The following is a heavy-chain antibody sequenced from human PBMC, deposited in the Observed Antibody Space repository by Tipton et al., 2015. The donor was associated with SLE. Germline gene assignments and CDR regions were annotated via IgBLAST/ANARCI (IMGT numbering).Heavy chain of an antibody. CDR1: GGSFSGYY. V-gene: IGHV4-34*01. CDR3: ARDDRVVVVPAAMGFLYGMDV. CDR2: INHSGST. D-gene: IGHD2-2*01. Sequence: TLSLTCAVYGGSFSGYYWSWIRQPPGKGLEWIGEINHSGSTTSNPSLKSRVTISVDTSKNQFSLKLSSVTAADTAVYYCARDDRVVVVPAAMGFLYGMDVWGQGTTVTVSS. J-gene: IGHJ6*02.